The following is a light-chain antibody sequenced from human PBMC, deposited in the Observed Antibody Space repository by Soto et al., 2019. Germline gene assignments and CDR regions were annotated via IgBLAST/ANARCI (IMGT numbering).Light chain of an antibody. CDR3: QQRSNWSLT. CDR2: DAS. V-gene: IGKV3-11*01. J-gene: IGKJ4*01. CDR1: QSVSTY. Sequence: EIVLTQSPATLSLSLGERATLSCRASQSVSTYLAWYQHKPGQPPRLLIYDASNRATGIPARFSGSGSGTDFTLTISNLEPEDFAVYYCQQRSNWSLTFGGGTKVEIK.